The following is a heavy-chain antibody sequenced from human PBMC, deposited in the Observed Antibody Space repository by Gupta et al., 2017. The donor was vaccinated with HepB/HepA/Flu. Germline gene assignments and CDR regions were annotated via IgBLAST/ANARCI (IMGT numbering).Heavy chain of an antibody. V-gene: IGHV4-31*03. CDR2: IYYSGST. D-gene: IGHD2-2*01. Sequence: QVQLQESRPGLVKPSQTLSLPCTVSGRSISSGGYYWSWIRQPPGKGLEWIVYIYYSGSTYYNPSRKSRVTISVDTSKNQLSLKLRSVTAAETAVYYCARVVPAAFYNWFDPGCQGTMVTVSS. CDR3: ARVVPAAFYNWFDP. J-gene: IGHJ5*02. CDR1: GRSISSGGYY.